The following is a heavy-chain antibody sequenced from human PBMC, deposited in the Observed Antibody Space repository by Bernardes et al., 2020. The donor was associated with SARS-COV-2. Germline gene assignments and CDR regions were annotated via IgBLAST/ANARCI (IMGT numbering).Heavy chain of an antibody. D-gene: IGHD7-27*01. CDR2: FDPEDGET. Sequence: ASVKVSCKVSGYTLTELSMHWVRQAPGKGLEWMGGFDPEDGETIYAQKFQGRVTMTEDTSTDTAYMELSSLRSEDTAVYYCATGPPVGNLGWFDPWGQGTLVTVSS. CDR3: ATGPPVGNLGWFDP. J-gene: IGHJ5*02. V-gene: IGHV1-24*01. CDR1: GYTLTELS.